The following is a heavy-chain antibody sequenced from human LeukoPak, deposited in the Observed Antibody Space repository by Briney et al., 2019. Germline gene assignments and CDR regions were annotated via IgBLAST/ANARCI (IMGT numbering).Heavy chain of an antibody. CDR2: ITWNSGKI. Sequence: GRSLRLSCAASGFTFDDYAMHWVRQAPGKGLEWVSGITWNSGKIAYADSVKGRFTISRVNAKNSLYLQMNSLRAEDTAVYYCAKDGRALWFGELTAFDYWGQGTLVTVSS. J-gene: IGHJ4*02. D-gene: IGHD3-10*01. V-gene: IGHV3-9*01. CDR3: AKDGRALWFGELTAFDY. CDR1: GFTFDDYA.